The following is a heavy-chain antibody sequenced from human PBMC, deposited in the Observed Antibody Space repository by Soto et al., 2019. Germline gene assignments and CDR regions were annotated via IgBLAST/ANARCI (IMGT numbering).Heavy chain of an antibody. D-gene: IGHD6-19*01. J-gene: IGHJ4*02. CDR3: AKDRGGSGWPEFDC. Sequence: GESLKVSCKGSGYSFTNYWIGWVRQMPGKGLEWMGVIFLGDSDTRYSPSFQGQVTISADKSIGTASLQWSSLRAEDTALYYCAKDRGGSGWPEFDCWGQGAQVTVSS. V-gene: IGHV5-51*01. CDR2: IFLGDSDT. CDR1: GYSFTNYW.